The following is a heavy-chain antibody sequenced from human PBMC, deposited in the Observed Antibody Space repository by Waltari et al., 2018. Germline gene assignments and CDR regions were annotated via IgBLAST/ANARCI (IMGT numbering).Heavy chain of an antibody. Sequence: EVQLLESGGDLVQPGGSLRLSCAASGFTFSTYGMSWVRQAPGKGLEWVSGISGGGDSTYYADSVKGRFTISRDNSKNTLYLQMNSLRAEDTAVYYCANGVRRVGYLGQGTLVTVS. V-gene: IGHV3-23*01. D-gene: IGHD1-26*01. CDR2: ISGGGDST. CDR1: GFTFSTYG. J-gene: IGHJ4*02. CDR3: ANGVRRVGY.